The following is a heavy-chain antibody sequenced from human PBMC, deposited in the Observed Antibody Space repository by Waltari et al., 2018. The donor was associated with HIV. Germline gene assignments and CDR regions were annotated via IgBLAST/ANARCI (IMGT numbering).Heavy chain of an antibody. V-gene: IGHV4-39*01. Sequence: QVQLQESGPGLVKPSETLSLTCTVSSGSIRSSSSYWGWIRQPPGRGLEWIGNIYESGSTYYNPSLKSRVTISVDTSKNQFSLKLSSVTAADTAVYYCANLPFVYFDYWGQGTLVTVSS. J-gene: IGHJ4*02. CDR2: IYESGST. CDR3: ANLPFVYFDY. CDR1: SGSIRSSSSY.